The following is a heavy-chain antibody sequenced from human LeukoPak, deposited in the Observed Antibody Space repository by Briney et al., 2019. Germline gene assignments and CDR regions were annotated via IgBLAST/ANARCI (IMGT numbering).Heavy chain of an antibody. CDR1: GFTFSSYA. J-gene: IGHJ4*02. D-gene: IGHD4-17*01. CDR2: ISGSGGTT. CDR3: AKSTTVTMYDY. V-gene: IGHV3-23*01. Sequence: GGSLRLSCAASGFTFSSYAMSGVRQAPGKGLEWASAISGSGGTTYYADSVKGRFTISRDNSKNTLYLQMNSLRAEDTAVYYCAKSTTVTMYDYWGQGTLVTVSS.